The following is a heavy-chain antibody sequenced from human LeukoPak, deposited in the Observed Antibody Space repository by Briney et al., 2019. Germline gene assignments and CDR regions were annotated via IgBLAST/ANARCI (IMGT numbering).Heavy chain of an antibody. J-gene: IGHJ5*02. CDR3: AKSNAWDWFDP. CDR2: IYYTGNT. Sequence: KPSETLSLTCAVSGGSITSSNWWSWVRQPPGKGLEWIGEIYYTGNTNYNPSLKSRVTISVDKSNNQFSLNLSSVTAADTAVYYCAKSNAWDWFDPWGQGTLVTVSS. CDR1: GGSITSSNW. D-gene: IGHD4-11*01. V-gene: IGHV4-4*02.